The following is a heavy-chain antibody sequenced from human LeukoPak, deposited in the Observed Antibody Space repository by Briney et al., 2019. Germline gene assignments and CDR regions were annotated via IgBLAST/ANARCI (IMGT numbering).Heavy chain of an antibody. CDR3: ARAPSGWFDC. CDR1: GFTFSSYA. D-gene: IGHD6-19*01. J-gene: IGHJ4*02. Sequence: PGGSLRLSCAASGFTFSSYAMHWVRQAPGKGLEWVAVISYDGSNKYYADSVKGRFTISRDNSKNTLYLQMNSLRAEDTAVYYCARAPSGWFDCWGQGTLVTVSS. V-gene: IGHV3-30-3*01. CDR2: ISYDGSNK.